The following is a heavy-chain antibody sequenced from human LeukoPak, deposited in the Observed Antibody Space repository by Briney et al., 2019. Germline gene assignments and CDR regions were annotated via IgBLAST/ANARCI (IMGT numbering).Heavy chain of an antibody. CDR2: INHSGST. V-gene: IGHV4-34*01. J-gene: IGHJ4*02. CDR3: ARVGRITMVRGVLYYFDY. CDR1: GGSFSGYY. D-gene: IGHD3-10*01. Sequence: SETLSLTCAVYGGSFSGYYWSWIRQPPGKGLEWIGEINHSGSTNYNSSLKSRVTVSVDTSKNQFSLKLSSVTAADTAVYYCARVGRITMVRGVLYYFDYWGQGTLVTVSS.